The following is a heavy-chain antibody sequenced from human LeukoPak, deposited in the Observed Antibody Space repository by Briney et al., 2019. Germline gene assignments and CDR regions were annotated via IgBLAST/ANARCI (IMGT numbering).Heavy chain of an antibody. Sequence: GESLKISCKGSGYIFTNYWMGWVRQMPGKGLEWMGIIFPGDSDTRYSPSFQGQVTISADKSINTVYLQWSSLKASDTAMYYCARERGYSYGDLDCWGQGTQVTVSS. D-gene: IGHD5-18*01. V-gene: IGHV5-51*01. CDR1: GYIFTNYW. CDR3: ARERGYSYGDLDC. CDR2: IFPGDSDT. J-gene: IGHJ4*02.